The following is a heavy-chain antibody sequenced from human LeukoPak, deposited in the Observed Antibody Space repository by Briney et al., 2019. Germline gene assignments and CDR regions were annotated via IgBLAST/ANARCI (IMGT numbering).Heavy chain of an antibody. V-gene: IGHV5-51*01. Sequence: GESLKISCQASRYSFTSSWIGWARQMPGKGLEWMAIINPGDSDTRYSPSFQGQVTISADKSISTVYLQWGSLKASDTAMYYCARREAVADWFDPWGQGTLVTVSS. J-gene: IGHJ5*02. D-gene: IGHD6-19*01. CDR1: RYSFTSSW. CDR3: ARREAVADWFDP. CDR2: INPGDSDT.